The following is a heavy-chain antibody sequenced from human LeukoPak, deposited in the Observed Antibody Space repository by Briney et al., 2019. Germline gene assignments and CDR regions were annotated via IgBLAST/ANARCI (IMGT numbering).Heavy chain of an antibody. Sequence: GGSLRLSCAASGFTFSGSSMHWVRQASGKGLEWVGRIRSEPNSYATAYAASVNGRFTISRDDSKDTAYLQMNSLKTEDTAVYYCTSATSNYSSSWYYYHGMDVWGQGTTVTVSS. CDR3: TSATSNYSSSWYYYHGMDV. CDR2: IRSEPNSYAT. CDR1: GFTFSGSS. D-gene: IGHD6-13*01. J-gene: IGHJ6*02. V-gene: IGHV3-73*01.